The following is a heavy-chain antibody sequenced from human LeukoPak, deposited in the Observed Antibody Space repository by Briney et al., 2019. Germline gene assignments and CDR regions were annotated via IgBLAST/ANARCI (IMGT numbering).Heavy chain of an antibody. J-gene: IGHJ3*02. CDR3: ARAYYGAVPFDI. CDR2: ISSSGSTI. Sequence: GGSLRLSCAASGFTFSNYEMNWVRQAPGKGLEWVSYISSSGSTIYYADSVKGRFTISRDNAKNSLYLQMNSLRAVDTAVYYCARAYYGAVPFDIWGQGTMVTVSS. V-gene: IGHV3-48*03. D-gene: IGHD4-17*01. CDR1: GFTFSNYE.